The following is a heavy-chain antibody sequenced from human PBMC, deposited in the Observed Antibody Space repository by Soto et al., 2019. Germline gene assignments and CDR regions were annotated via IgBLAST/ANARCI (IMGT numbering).Heavy chain of an antibody. V-gene: IGHV3-66*01. CDR3: AGPGEQHRY. Sequence: EVQLVESGGGLVQPGGSLRLSCAASGFTVSSNHMSWVRQAPGKGLEWVSLIYSGGSTYYADSVKGSFTFSRDNSQNTLDLQMTSRRAEDTAVYYGAGPGEQHRYWGQGTLVTVSS. D-gene: IGHD3-16*01. CDR1: GFTVSSNH. J-gene: IGHJ4*02. CDR2: IYSGGST.